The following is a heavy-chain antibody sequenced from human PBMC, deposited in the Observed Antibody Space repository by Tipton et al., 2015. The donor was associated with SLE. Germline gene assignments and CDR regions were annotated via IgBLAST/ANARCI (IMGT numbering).Heavy chain of an antibody. CDR1: GFTVSGNY. CDR3: ARDKYSGYDYILDF. V-gene: IGHV3-53*05. CDR2: IYTGGST. J-gene: IGHJ4*02. D-gene: IGHD5-12*01. Sequence: SLRLSCAASGFTVSGNYMSWVRQAPGKGLEWVSIIYTGGSTMYAGSVQGRFTISRDTSKNTVYLQMNSLRAEDTAVYYCARDKYSGYDYILDFWGQGTLVTVFS.